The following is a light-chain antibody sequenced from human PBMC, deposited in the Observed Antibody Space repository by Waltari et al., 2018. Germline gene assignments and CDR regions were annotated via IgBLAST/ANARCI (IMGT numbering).Light chain of an antibody. V-gene: IGKV3-15*01. Sequence: EIVMTQSPATLSVSPGQRATLSCRASQSVSSSLAWFQQKPGQVPRLLIYGASTRATGIPARFSGSGSGTEFTLTISNMQSEDFAVYYCQQYNNWPPWTFGQGTKVEIK. CDR1: QSVSSS. CDR3: QQYNNWPPWT. CDR2: GAS. J-gene: IGKJ1*01.